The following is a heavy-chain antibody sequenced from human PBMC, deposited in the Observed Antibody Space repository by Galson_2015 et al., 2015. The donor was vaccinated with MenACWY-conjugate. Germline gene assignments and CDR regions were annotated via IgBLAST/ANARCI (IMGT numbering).Heavy chain of an antibody. CDR3: AVAIYDFWSGYSFDY. V-gene: IGHV5-51*01. D-gene: IGHD3-3*01. Sequence: QSGAEVKKPGESLKISCTGSDYSFSRFWIGWVRQMPGKGLEWMGLIYPPDSDTRYSPSFQGQVTMSADKSITTAYLQWSSLKASDSAIYYCAVAIYDFWSGYSFDYLGQGTLVTVSS. J-gene: IGHJ4*02. CDR2: IYPPDSDT. CDR1: DYSFSRFW.